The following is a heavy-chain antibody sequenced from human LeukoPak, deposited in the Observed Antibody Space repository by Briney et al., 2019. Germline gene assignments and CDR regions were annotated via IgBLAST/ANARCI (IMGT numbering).Heavy chain of an antibody. CDR1: GGSISSGSYY. CDR3: ARGDFRWFDP. V-gene: IGHV4-61*02. D-gene: IGHD2/OR15-2a*01. CDR2: IYTSGST. Sequence: SQTLSLTCTVSGGSISSGSYYWSWIRQPAGKGLEWIVRIYTSGSTNYNPSLKSRVTISVDTSKNQFSLKLSSVTAADTAVYYCARGDFRWFDPWGQGTLVTVSS. J-gene: IGHJ5*02.